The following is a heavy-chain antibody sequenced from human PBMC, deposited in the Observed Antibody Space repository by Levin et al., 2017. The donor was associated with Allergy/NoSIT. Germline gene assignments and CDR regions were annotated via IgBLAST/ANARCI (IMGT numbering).Heavy chain of an antibody. CDR1: GGSISGGGYH. CDR2: IYYSGGT. V-gene: IGHV4-31*03. J-gene: IGHJ4*02. D-gene: IGHD2-2*03. Sequence: LRLSCTVSGGSISGGGYHWTWIRQHPEKGLEWIGYIYYSGGTFYNPSLKSRLMISVDTSKNQFSLNVSSVTAADTAVYYCAREDGSTFDFWGQGALVTVAS. CDR3: AREDGSTFDF.